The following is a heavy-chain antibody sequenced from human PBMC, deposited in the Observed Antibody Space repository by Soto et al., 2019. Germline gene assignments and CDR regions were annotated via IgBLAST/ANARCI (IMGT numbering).Heavy chain of an antibody. J-gene: IGHJ4*02. CDR1: GLTFSDYY. CDR3: ARVGSILAAGTPDY. D-gene: IGHD6-13*01. CDR2: ISGSGSTI. Sequence: GGSLRLSCAASGLTFSDYYMSWFRQAPGKGLEWVSYISGSGSTIHDADSVKGRFTISRDNAKNSLYLQMNSLRAEDTAVYYCARVGSILAAGTPDYWGQGTLVTVSS. V-gene: IGHV3-11*01.